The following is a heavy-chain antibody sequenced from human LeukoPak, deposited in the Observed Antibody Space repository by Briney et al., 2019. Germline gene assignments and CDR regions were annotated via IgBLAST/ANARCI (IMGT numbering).Heavy chain of an antibody. J-gene: IGHJ4*02. Sequence: ASVKVSCKASGGTFSSYAISWVRQAPGQGLEWMGGIIPIFGTANYAQKSQGRVTITADGSTSTAYMELSSLRSEDTAVYYCARIDYGDYEDYEGPLDYWGQGTLVTVSS. D-gene: IGHD4-17*01. CDR1: GGTFSSYA. V-gene: IGHV1-69*13. CDR3: ARIDYGDYEDYEGPLDY. CDR2: IIPIFGTA.